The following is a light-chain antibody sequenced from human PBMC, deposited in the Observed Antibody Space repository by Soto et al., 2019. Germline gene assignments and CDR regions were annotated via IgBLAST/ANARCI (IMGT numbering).Light chain of an antibody. CDR1: ETIRVL. J-gene: IGKJ5*01. CDR2: DTS. V-gene: IGKV3-11*01. Sequence: EIVFTHSPATLSLSPGQRATLSCGASETIRVLLAWYQQRPGQPPRLLIYDTSNRATGIPARFSGSGSGTDFTLTISGLEPADLGVYYSQQRHNWPITFGQGTRLEI. CDR3: QQRHNWPIT.